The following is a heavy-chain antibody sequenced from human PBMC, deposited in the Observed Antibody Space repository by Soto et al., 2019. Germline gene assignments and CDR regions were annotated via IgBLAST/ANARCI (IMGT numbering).Heavy chain of an antibody. CDR2: TYYRSKWYN. Sequence: SQTLSLTCAISGDSVSSNSAAWNWIRQSPSRGLEWLGRTYYRSKWYNDYAVSVKSRITINPDTSKNQFSLQLNSVTPEDTAVYYCAREPGKNVVPAAHFDYWGQGTLVTVSS. CDR1: GDSVSSNSAA. CDR3: AREPGKNVVPAAHFDY. D-gene: IGHD2-2*01. V-gene: IGHV6-1*01. J-gene: IGHJ4*02.